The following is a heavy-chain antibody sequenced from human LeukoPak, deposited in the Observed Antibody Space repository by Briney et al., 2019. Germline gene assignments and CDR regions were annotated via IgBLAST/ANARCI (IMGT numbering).Heavy chain of an antibody. CDR1: GFTFSSYS. D-gene: IGHD3-3*01. Sequence: GGSLRLSCAASGFTFSSYSMNWVRQAPGKGLEWVSYISSSSSTINYADSVKGRFTISRDNSKNTLYLQMNSLRAEDTAVYYCAKDDSLRFLEWLPIGYWGQGTLVTVSS. CDR2: ISSSSSTI. V-gene: IGHV3-48*01. CDR3: AKDDSLRFLEWLPIGY. J-gene: IGHJ4*02.